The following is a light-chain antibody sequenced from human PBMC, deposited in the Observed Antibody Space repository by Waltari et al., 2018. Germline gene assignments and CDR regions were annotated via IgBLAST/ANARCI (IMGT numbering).Light chain of an antibody. Sequence: NLILTQPHSMSESPGKTVTISCTGSNGYIAPNYVQWYQQRPGSAPTTVIYADDQRPSGVPDRFSGSIDSSSNSASLTISGLTTEDEADYYCQSYDSTTVIFGGGTKLTVL. CDR1: NGYIAPNY. CDR3: QSYDSTTVI. CDR2: ADD. J-gene: IGLJ2*01. V-gene: IGLV6-57*02.